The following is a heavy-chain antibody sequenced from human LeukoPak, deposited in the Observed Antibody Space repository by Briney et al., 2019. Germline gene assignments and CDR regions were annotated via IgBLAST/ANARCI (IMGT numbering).Heavy chain of an antibody. CDR1: GGSISTYY. J-gene: IGHJ4*02. CDR2: IFTSGST. CDR3: ARGSNWGDY. Sequence: TSETLSLTCTVSGGSISTYYWNWIRQPAGKGLEWIGRIFTSGSTNYNPSLESRVIMSVDTAKNQFSLKLNSVTAADTAVYYCARGSNWGDYWGQGTLVTVSS. D-gene: IGHD7-27*01. V-gene: IGHV4-4*07.